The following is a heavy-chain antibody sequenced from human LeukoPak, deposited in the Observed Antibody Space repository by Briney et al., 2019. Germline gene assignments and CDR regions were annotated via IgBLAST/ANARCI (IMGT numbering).Heavy chain of an antibody. V-gene: IGHV4-34*01. CDR1: GGSFSGYY. J-gene: IGHJ6*02. D-gene: IGHD3-22*01. CDR2: INHSGST. Sequence: SKTLSLTCAVYGGSFSGYYWSWIRQPPGKGLEWIGEINHSGSTNYNPSLKSRVTISVDTSKNQFSLKLSSVTAADTAVYYCARAPITMIVVVITQYYYYYGMDVWGQGTTVTVSS. CDR3: ARAPITMIVVVITQYYYYYGMDV.